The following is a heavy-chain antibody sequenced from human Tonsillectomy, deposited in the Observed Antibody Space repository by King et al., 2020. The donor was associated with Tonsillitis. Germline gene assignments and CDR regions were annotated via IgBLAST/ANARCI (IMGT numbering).Heavy chain of an antibody. Sequence: QLQESGPGLVKPSETLSLTCTVSGDSISSSIYYWSWIRQPAGKGLGWIGRFDTSGNTKYNPSLKSRITMSLDTSKNQFSLNLTSVTAADTAIYYCVRERLVHYFDYWGQGTLVTVSS. V-gene: IGHV4-61*02. CDR2: FDTSGNT. J-gene: IGHJ4*02. D-gene: IGHD3-9*01. CDR3: VRERLVHYFDY. CDR1: GDSISSSIYY.